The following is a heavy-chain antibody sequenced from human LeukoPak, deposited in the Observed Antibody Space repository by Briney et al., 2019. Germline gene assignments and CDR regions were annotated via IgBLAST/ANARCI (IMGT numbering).Heavy chain of an antibody. CDR3: ARGGVPAADYYFDY. CDR1: GGSFSGYY. J-gene: IGHJ4*02. CDR2: INHSGST. Sequence: SETLSLTCAVYGGSFSGYYWSWIRQPPGKGLGWIGEINHSGSTNYNPSLKSRVTISVDTSKNQFSLKLSSVTAADTAVYYCARGGVPAADYYFDYWGQGTLVTVSS. V-gene: IGHV4-34*01. D-gene: IGHD2-2*01.